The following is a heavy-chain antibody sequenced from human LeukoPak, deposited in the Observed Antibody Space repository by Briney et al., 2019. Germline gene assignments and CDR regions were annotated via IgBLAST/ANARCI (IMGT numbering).Heavy chain of an antibody. V-gene: IGHV3-43*02. D-gene: IGHD5-12*01. Sequence: GGSLRLSCAASGFTFDEYAMHWVRQAPGKGLEWVSLISGDGGSTYYADSVKGRLTISRDNSKNSLYLQMNSLRTEGTALYYCAKAVDGYGDYWGQGTLVTVSS. CDR1: GFTFDEYA. CDR2: ISGDGGST. CDR3: AKAVDGYGDY. J-gene: IGHJ4*02.